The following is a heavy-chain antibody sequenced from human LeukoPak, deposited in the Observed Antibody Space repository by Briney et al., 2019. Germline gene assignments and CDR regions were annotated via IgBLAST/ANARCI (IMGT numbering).Heavy chain of an antibody. CDR1: GFTFSDYY. J-gene: IGHJ4*02. D-gene: IGHD5-12*01. CDR3: ARGGYSGYDWVDY. V-gene: IGHV3-11*05. Sequence: GGSLRLSCAASGFTFSDYYMSWIRQAPGKGLEWVSYISSSSSYTNYADSVKGRFTSSRDNAKNSLYLQMNSLRAEDTAVYYCARGGYSGYDWVDYWGQGTPVTVSS. CDR2: ISSSSSYT.